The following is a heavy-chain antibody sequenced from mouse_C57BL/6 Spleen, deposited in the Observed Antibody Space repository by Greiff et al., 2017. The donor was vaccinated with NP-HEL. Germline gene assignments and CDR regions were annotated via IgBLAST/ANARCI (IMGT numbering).Heavy chain of an antibody. CDR3: AITAARAWFAY. CDR2: IHPNSGST. Sequence: VQLQQSGAELVKPGASVKLSCKASGYTFTSYWMHWVKQRPGQGLEWIGMIHPNSGSTNYNEKFKSKATLTVDKSSSTAYMQLSSLTSEDSAVYYCAITAARAWFAYWGQGTLVTVSA. CDR1: GYTFTSYW. V-gene: IGHV1-64*01. D-gene: IGHD1-2*01. J-gene: IGHJ3*01.